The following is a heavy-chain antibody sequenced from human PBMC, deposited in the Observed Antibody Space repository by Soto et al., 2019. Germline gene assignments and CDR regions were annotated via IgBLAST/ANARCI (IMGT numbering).Heavy chain of an antibody. Sequence: PGGSLRLSCAASGFTFSSYGMHWFRQAPGKGLEWVAVISYDGSNKYYADSMKGRFTISRDNSKNTLYLQMNSLRAEDTAVYYCAIVQAHGIGRCYYGMDVWGQGNMFTVSS. D-gene: IGHD1-20*01. J-gene: IGHJ6*01. CDR1: GFTFSSYG. CDR2: ISYDGSNK. V-gene: IGHV3-30*03. CDR3: AIVQAHGIGRCYYGMDV.